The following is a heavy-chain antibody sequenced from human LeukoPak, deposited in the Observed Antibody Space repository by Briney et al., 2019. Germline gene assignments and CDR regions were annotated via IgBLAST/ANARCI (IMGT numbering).Heavy chain of an antibody. CDR2: ISAYNGNT. Sequence: ASVKVSCKAPGYTFTSYGISWVRQAPGQGLAWMGWISAYNGNTNYAQKLQGRVTMTTDTSTSTAYMELRSLRSDDTAVYYCARGGYCSSTSCPYYYYGMDVWGQGTTVTVSS. CDR3: ARGGYCSSTSCPYYYYGMDV. D-gene: IGHD2-2*01. V-gene: IGHV1-18*01. CDR1: GYTFTSYG. J-gene: IGHJ6*02.